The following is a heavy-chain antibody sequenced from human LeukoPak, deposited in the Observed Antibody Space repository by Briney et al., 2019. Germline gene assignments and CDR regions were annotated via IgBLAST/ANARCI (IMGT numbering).Heavy chain of an antibody. J-gene: IGHJ5*02. V-gene: IGHV3-23*01. CDR1: GLTFSNYG. CDR2: ILSDGGST. CDR3: AKDTSNYDILTGHTGFDP. D-gene: IGHD3-9*01. Sequence: PGGSLRLSCAASGLTFSNYGMSWVRQAPGKGLEWVSSILSDGGSTYYADSIKGRFTISRDNSKNTLYLQMNSLRAEDTAVYYCAKDTSNYDILTGHTGFDPWGQGTLVTVSS.